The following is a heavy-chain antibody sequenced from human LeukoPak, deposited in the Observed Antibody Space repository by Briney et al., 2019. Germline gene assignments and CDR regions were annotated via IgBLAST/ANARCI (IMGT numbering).Heavy chain of an antibody. CDR3: AKSKPGSMVDY. J-gene: IGHJ4*02. D-gene: IGHD2/OR15-2a*01. CDR2: MNPNSGNT. CDR1: GYTFTSYD. V-gene: IGHV1-8*03. Sequence: ASVKVSCKASGYTFTSYDINWVRQATGQGLEWMGWMNPNSGNTGYAQKFQGRVTITRNTSISTAYMELSNLRSEDTAVYYCAKSKPGSMVDYWGQGTLVTVSS.